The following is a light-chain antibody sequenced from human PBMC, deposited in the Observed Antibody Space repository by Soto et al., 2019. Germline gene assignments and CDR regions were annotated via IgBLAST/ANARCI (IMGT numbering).Light chain of an antibody. CDR2: KAS. V-gene: IGKV1-5*03. CDR1: QSISSW. Sequence: DIQMTQSPSTLSASVGDRVTITCRASQSISSWLAWYQQKPGKAPKLLIHKASTLKSGVPSRFSGSGSGTEFTLAISSLQPDDSATYYCQQYNDNWTFGQGTKVEIK. J-gene: IGKJ1*01. CDR3: QQYNDNWT.